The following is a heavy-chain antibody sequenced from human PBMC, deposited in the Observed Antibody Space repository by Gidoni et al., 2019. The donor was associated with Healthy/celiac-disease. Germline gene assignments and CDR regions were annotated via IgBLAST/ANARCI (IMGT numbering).Heavy chain of an antibody. Sequence: GSLRLSCAASGFTFSDYYMSWIRQAPGKGLEWVSYISSSGSTIYYADPVKGRFTISRDNAKNSLYLQMNSLRAEDTAVYYCARAQWLGHFDYWGQGTLVTVSS. CDR3: ARAQWLGHFDY. CDR1: GFTFSDYY. J-gene: IGHJ4*02. CDR2: ISSSGSTI. D-gene: IGHD6-19*01. V-gene: IGHV3-11*01.